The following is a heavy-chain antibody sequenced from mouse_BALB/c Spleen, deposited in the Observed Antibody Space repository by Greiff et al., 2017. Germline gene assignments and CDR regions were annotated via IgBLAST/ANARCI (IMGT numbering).Heavy chain of an antibody. D-gene: IGHD3-3*01. V-gene: IGHV10-1*02. CDR2: IRSKSNNYAT. J-gene: IGHJ3*01. CDR1: GFTFNTYA. CDR3: VRGTGFAY. Sequence: EVQLVESGGGLVQPKGSLKLSCAASGFTFNTYAMNWVRQAPGKGLEWVARIRSKSNNYATYYADSVKDRFTISRDDSQSMLYLQMNNLKTEDTAMYYCVRGTGFAYWGQGTLVTVSA.